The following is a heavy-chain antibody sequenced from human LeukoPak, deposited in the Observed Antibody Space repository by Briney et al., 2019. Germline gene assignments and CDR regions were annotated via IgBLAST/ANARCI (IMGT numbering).Heavy chain of an antibody. CDR3: ARPDIGMADLDY. J-gene: IGHJ4*02. Sequence: ASAKVSSKASGYTFTGYYMHWVRQAPGQGLEWMGWINPKSGGTNYAQKFQGRVTMTRDTSISTAYMELNRLRSDDTAVYYCARPDIGMADLDYWGQGTLVTVSS. CDR1: GYTFTGYY. V-gene: IGHV1-2*02. CDR2: INPKSGGT. D-gene: IGHD6-19*01.